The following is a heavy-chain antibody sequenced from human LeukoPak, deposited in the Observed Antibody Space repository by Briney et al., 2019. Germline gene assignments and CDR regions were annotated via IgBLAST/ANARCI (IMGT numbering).Heavy chain of an antibody. V-gene: IGHV3-7*03. CDR3: ARTCSGGNCYSWGYFYN. Sequence: GGSLRLSCADSGFTFSTYWMSWVRQAPGKGLEWVANIKEDGSEKNYVDSVKGRFIISRDNAKNSLYLQMNSLRAEDTAVYYCARTCSGGNCYSWGYFYNWGQGTLVTVSS. CDR2: IKEDGSEK. J-gene: IGHJ4*02. CDR1: GFTFSTYW. D-gene: IGHD2-15*01.